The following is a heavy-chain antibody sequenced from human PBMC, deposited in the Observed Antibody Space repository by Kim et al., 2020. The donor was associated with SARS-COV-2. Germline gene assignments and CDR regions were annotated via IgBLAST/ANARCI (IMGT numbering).Heavy chain of an antibody. J-gene: IGHJ6*01. Sequence: ASVKVSCKASGYTFTGYYMHWVRQAPGQGLEWMGWINPNSGGTNYAQKFQGWVTMTRDTSISTAYMELSRLRSDDTAVYYCARAVVEGYGSGSYPHYFCYSGMVVWGPGTTVTVSS. CDR2: INPNSGGT. D-gene: IGHD3-10*01. CDR1: GYTFTGYY. V-gene: IGHV1-2*04. CDR3: ARAVVEGYGSGSYPHYFCYSGMVV.